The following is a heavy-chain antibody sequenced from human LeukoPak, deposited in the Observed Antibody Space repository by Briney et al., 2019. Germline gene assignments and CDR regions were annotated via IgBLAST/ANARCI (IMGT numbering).Heavy chain of an antibody. D-gene: IGHD3-16*01. CDR1: GFTFSSYV. Sequence: GGSLRLSCAASGFTFSSYVMIWVRQAPGKGLEWVSGIIGSGVSTDYADSVKGRLTISRDNSKNTLYLQMNSLRAEDTAVYYCAKGRWGDYWGQGTLVTVSS. CDR2: IIGSGVST. CDR3: AKGRWGDY. V-gene: IGHV3-23*01. J-gene: IGHJ4*02.